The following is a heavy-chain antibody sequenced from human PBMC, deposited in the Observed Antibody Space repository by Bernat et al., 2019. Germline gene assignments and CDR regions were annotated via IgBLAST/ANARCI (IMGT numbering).Heavy chain of an antibody. Sequence: EVQLLEPGGGLVQPGGSLRLSCAASGFTFSNYAMSWVRQAPGKGLEWVSESSGSGGSTYYADSVRGRFAISRDNSKNTLYLQMNSLRAEDTAVYYCAKLMGAGYYFGMDVWGQGTTVTVSS. CDR2: SSGSGGST. J-gene: IGHJ6*02. CDR3: AKLMGAGYYFGMDV. D-gene: IGHD2-8*01. V-gene: IGHV3-23*01. CDR1: GFTFSNYA.